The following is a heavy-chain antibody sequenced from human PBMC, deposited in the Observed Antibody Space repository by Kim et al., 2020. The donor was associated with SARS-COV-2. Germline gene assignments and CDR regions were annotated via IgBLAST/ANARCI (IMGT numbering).Heavy chain of an antibody. CDR1: GFTFSSYG. CDR2: IWYDGSNK. J-gene: IGHJ6*02. D-gene: IGHD2-15*01. Sequence: GGSLRLSCAASGFTFSSYGMHWVRQAPGKGLEWVAVIWYDGSNKYYADSVKGRFTISRDNSKNTLYLQMNSLRAEDTAVYYCARAGGYCSGGSCYVDDHYYYGMDVWGQGTTVTVSS. V-gene: IGHV3-33*01. CDR3: ARAGGYCSGGSCYVDDHYYYGMDV.